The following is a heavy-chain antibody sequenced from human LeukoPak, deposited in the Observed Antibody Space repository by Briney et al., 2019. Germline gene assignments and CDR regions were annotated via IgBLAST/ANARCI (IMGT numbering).Heavy chain of an antibody. CDR1: GGSISSSSYY. J-gene: IGHJ4*02. CDR2: IYYSGST. CDR3: ARQLSRPIAAARRVERVDY. D-gene: IGHD6-13*01. V-gene: IGHV4-39*01. Sequence: SETLSLTCTVSGGSISSSSYYWGWIRQPPGKGLEWIGSIYYSGSTYYNPSLKSRVTISVDTSKNQSSLKLSSVTAADTAVYYCARQLSRPIAAARRVERVDYWGQGTLVTVSS.